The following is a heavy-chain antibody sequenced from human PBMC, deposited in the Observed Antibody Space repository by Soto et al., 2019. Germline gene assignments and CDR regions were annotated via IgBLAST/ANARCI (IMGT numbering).Heavy chain of an antibody. V-gene: IGHV3-33*01. CDR2: IWYDGRSK. CDR3: GRVDRYYGMDV. CDR1: GFTFSNYG. J-gene: IGHJ6*02. Sequence: QVQVVESGGGVVQPGRSLRLSCAASGFTFSNYGLHWVRQAPGKGLEWVADIWYDGRSKNYVDSVKGRFTISRDNSKNTLYLEMNSLRAEDSAVYYCGRVDRYYGMDVWGQGTTVTVSS.